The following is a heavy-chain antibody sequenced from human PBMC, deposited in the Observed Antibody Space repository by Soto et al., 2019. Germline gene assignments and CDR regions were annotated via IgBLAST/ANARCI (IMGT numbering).Heavy chain of an antibody. V-gene: IGHV1-69*13. CDR3: ARAQRGYSYQIDH. J-gene: IGHJ4*02. Sequence: GASVKVSCKASGGTFSSYAISWVRQAPGQGLEWMGGIIPIFGTANYAQKFQGRVTITADESTSTAYMELSSLRSEDTAVYYCARAQRGYSYQIDHWGPGTLVTVSS. CDR1: GGTFSSYA. D-gene: IGHD5-18*01. CDR2: IIPIFGTA.